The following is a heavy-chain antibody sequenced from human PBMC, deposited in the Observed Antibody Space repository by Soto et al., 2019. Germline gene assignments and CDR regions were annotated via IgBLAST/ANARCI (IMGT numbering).Heavy chain of an antibody. J-gene: IGHJ6*02. D-gene: IGHD5-18*01. CDR1: GFTFSGYA. Sequence: GGSLRLSCAASGFTFSGYAMSWVRQAPGKGLEWVSAISGSGGSTYYADSVKGRFTISRDNSKNTLYLQMNSLRAEDTAVYYCAKGGSYGPYYYYYYGMDVWGQGTTVTVSS. V-gene: IGHV3-23*01. CDR2: ISGSGGST. CDR3: AKGGSYGPYYYYYYGMDV.